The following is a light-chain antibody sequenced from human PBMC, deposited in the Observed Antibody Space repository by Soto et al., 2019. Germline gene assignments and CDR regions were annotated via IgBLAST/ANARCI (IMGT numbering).Light chain of an antibody. J-gene: IGKJ5*01. CDR2: ASS. Sequence: DIQMAKSPSSLSASVGDRVTITCRASQSVNKFLNWYQQKPGKAPKFLISASSILQGGVPSRFSGSGSETDFTLTISSLQLEDFATYYCQQNYNYPRTFGQGTRLEIK. V-gene: IGKV1-39*01. CDR1: QSVNKF. CDR3: QQNYNYPRT.